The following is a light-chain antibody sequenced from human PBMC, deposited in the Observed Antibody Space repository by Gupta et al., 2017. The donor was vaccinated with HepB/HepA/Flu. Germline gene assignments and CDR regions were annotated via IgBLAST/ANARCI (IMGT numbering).Light chain of an antibody. J-gene: IGLJ3*02. CDR2: SNN. CDR3: SAWYDSLNGPV. V-gene: IGLV1-44*01. Sequence: QSVLTQPPSASGTPGQRVTISCSGGSSNIGGNTVNWYQQLPGTAPKLPIYSNNQRPSGVPYRFSGSKSGTSASLAISGLQSEDEADYYCSAWYDSLNGPVFGGGTKLTVL. CDR1: SSNIGGNT.